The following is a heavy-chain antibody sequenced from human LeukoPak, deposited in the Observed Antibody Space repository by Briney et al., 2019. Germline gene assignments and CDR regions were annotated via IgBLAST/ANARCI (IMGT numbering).Heavy chain of an antibody. D-gene: IGHD7-27*01. CDR1: GFTFSSYW. CDR2: ISTDGSGT. CDR3: ARAASGAFDY. Sequence: GGSLRLSCAASGFTFSSYWMHWVRQAPGKGLVWVSRISTDGSGTNYADSVKGRFTFSRDNAKNTLYLQMNSLRAEDTAVYYCARAASGAFDYWGQGTLVTV. J-gene: IGHJ4*02. V-gene: IGHV3-74*01.